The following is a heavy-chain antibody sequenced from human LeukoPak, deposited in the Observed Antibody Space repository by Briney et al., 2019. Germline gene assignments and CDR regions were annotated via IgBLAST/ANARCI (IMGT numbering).Heavy chain of an antibody. J-gene: IGHJ4*02. V-gene: IGHV3-21*04. D-gene: IGHD3-22*01. CDR2: ISSSSSYI. CDR3: AKAVVPVISQHYFDY. CDR1: GFTFSSYT. Sequence: GGSLRLSRAASGFTFSSYTMKWVRQAPGKGLEWGSSISSSSSYIYYADSVKGRFTISRDNAKNSLYLQMNSLRAEDTAVYYCAKAVVPVISQHYFDYWGQGTLVTVSS.